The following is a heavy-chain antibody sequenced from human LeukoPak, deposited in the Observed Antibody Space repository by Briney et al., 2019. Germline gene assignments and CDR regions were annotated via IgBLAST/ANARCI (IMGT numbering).Heavy chain of an antibody. Sequence: GASVKVSCKASGYTFTGYYMHWVRQAPGQGLEWMGWINPNSGGTNYAQKFQGRVTMTRDTSISTAYMELSRLRSDDTAVYYCARLFLDIVVVPAATPHDYWGQGTLVTVSS. CDR3: ARLFLDIVVVPAATPHDY. J-gene: IGHJ4*02. CDR1: GYTFTGYY. CDR2: INPNSGGT. V-gene: IGHV1-2*02. D-gene: IGHD2-2*01.